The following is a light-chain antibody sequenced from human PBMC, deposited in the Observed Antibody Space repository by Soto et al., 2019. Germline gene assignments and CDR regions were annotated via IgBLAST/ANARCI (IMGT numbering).Light chain of an antibody. CDR1: QSVSSN. Sequence: EIVMTQSPATLSVSPGERATLSCRASQSVSSNLAWYQQKPGQAPRLLIYGASTRATGIPARFSGSGSGTYFTLTFSSLQSAVFAVYDWQQYKIQPPHFGGGTTVAIK. V-gene: IGKV3-15*01. J-gene: IGKJ4*01. CDR3: QQYKIQPPH. CDR2: GAS.